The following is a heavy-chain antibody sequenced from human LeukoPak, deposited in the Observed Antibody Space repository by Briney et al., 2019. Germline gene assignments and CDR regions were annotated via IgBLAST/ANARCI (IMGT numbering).Heavy chain of an antibody. D-gene: IGHD3-22*01. CDR1: GFTFSSYW. CDR2: IKQDGSEK. J-gene: IGHJ4*02. CDR3: ARDGPYYDSSGHPDY. V-gene: IGHV3-7*01. Sequence: GGSLRLSCAASGFTFSSYWMSWVRQAPGKGLEWVANIKQDGSEKYYVDSVKGRFTISRDNAKNSLYLQMNSLRAEDTAVYYCARDGPYYDSSGHPDYWGQGTLVTVSS.